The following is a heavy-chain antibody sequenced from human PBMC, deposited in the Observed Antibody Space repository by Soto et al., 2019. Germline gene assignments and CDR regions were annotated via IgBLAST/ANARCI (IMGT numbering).Heavy chain of an antibody. CDR1: GGSVTNSSYY. Sequence: SETLSLTCTVSGGSVTNSSYYWGWIRQSPGKGLEWIGSVYYRGRSYSKSSVKSRVTISVDTSKNQFSLNFNSVTASDTALYYCVSQRTTVLTQAYFDYWGPGALVTV. V-gene: IGHV4-39*01. CDR2: VYYRGRS. J-gene: IGHJ4*02. CDR3: VSQRTTVLTQAYFDY. D-gene: IGHD4-17*01.